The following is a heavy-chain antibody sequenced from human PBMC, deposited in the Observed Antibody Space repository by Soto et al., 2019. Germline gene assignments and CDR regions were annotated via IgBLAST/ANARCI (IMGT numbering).Heavy chain of an antibody. CDR1: GYSFTSYW. CDR2: IYPGDSDT. Sequence: GEPLKISCKGSGYSFTSYWIGWVRQMPGKGLEWMGIIYPGDSDTRYSPSFQGQVTISADKSISTAYLQWSSLKASDTAMYYCARNYYDSSGYYPFYYYGMDVWGQGTTVTVSS. D-gene: IGHD3-22*01. V-gene: IGHV5-51*01. CDR3: ARNYYDSSGYYPFYYYGMDV. J-gene: IGHJ6*02.